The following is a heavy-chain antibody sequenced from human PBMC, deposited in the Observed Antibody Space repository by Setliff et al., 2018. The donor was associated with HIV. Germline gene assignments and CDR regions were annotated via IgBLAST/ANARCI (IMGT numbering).Heavy chain of an antibody. CDR1: GYTFTSYY. CDR3: SRGTFGGVIAQYYFDY. D-gene: IGHD3-16*02. CDR2: INPSGGST. V-gene: IGHV1-46*01. J-gene: IGHJ4*02. Sequence: ASVKVSCKASGYTFTSYYMHWVRQAPGQGLEWMGIINPSGGSTSYAQKFQGRVTMTRDTSTSTVYMELSRLRSDDTAVYYCSRGTFGGVIAQYYFDYWGQGTLVTVSS.